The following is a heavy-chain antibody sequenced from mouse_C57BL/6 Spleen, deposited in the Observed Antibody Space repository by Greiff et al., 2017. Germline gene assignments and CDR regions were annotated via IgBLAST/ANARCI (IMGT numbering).Heavy chain of an antibody. J-gene: IGHJ3*01. Sequence: EVQLHQSGPALFPPFSSFPLSFPSSFSPFPPSSLPFVPPRPGPRLAWIGDINPTNGGTSYNQKFKGKATLTVDKSSSTAYMELRSLTSEDSAVYYCATGQLRLQGAYWGQGTLVTVSA. CDR2: INPTNGGT. D-gene: IGHD3-2*02. CDR3: ATGQLRLQGAY. CDR1: FSPFPPSS. V-gene: IGHV1-26*01.